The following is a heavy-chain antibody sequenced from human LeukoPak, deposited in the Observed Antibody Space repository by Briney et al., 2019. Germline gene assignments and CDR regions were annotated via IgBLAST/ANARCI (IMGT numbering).Heavy chain of an antibody. V-gene: IGHV1-69*02. CDR2: IIPFLGIT. CDR1: GGTFSYYT. D-gene: IGHD2-2*01. J-gene: IGHJ6*03. CDR3: ARATSEIPAAALAGSKYYYYYYMDV. Sequence: SVKVSCKASGGTFSYYTISWVRQAPAQGLEWMGRIIPFLGITNYAQKFQGRVTITADKSTSTAYMELSSLRSEDTAVYYCARATSEIPAAALAGSKYYYYYYMDVWDKGTTVTVSS.